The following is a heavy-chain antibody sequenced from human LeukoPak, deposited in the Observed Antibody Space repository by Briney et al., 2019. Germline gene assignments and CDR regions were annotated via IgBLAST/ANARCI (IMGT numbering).Heavy chain of an antibody. D-gene: IGHD3-10*01. CDR3: ARDGITMVRGVITTTYFDY. CDR2: IYSGGST. CDR1: GFTVSSNY. J-gene: IGHJ4*02. V-gene: IGHV3-53*01. Sequence: GGSLRLSCAASGFTVSSNYMSWVRQPPGKGLEWVSVIYSGGSTYYADSVKGRFTISRGNSKNTLYLQMNSLRAEDTAVYYCARDGITMVRGVITTTYFDYWGQGTLVTVSS.